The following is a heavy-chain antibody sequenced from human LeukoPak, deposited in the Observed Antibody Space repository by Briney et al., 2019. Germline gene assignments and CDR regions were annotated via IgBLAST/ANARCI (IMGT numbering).Heavy chain of an antibody. D-gene: IGHD3-22*01. J-gene: IGHJ4*02. V-gene: IGHV4-59*01. CDR1: GGSISSYY. CDR2: MYYSGST. Sequence: SETLSLTCTVSGGSISSYYWSWIRQPPGKGLEWIGYMYYSGSTNYNPSLKSRVTISVDTSKNQFSLKLSSVTAADTAVYYCARRGYYYDTSGYYYFDYWGQGTLVTVSS. CDR3: ARRGYYYDTSGYYYFDY.